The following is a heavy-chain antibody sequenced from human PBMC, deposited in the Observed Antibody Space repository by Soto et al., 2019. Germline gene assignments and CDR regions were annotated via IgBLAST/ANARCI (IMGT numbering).Heavy chain of an antibody. CDR2: ISYDGSNK. J-gene: IGHJ4*02. D-gene: IGHD5-18*01. CDR1: GFTFSSYG. CDR3: AKDRVGYGLDY. Sequence: QVQLVESGRGVVQPGRSLRLSCAASGFTFSSYGMHWVRQAPGKGLEWVAVISYDGSNKYYADSVKGRFTISRDNSKNTLYLQMNSLRAEDTAVYYCAKDRVGYGLDYWGQGTLVTVSS. V-gene: IGHV3-30*18.